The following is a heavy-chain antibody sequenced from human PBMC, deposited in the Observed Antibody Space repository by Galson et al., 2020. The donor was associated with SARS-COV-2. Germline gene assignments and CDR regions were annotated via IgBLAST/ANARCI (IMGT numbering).Heavy chain of an antibody. V-gene: IGHV3-30*18. CDR3: AKGLYQGGYPFGY. CDR1: GFTFSSYG. J-gene: IGHJ4*02. Sequence: QLGESLKISCAASGFTFSSYGMHWVRQAPGKGLEWVAVVSNDGSQKNYVDSVKGRFTIYRDNSQNTLYLQMNSLRTEDTAVYLCAKGLYQGGYPFGYWGQGALVTVSS. D-gene: IGHD3-16*02. CDR2: VSNDGSQK.